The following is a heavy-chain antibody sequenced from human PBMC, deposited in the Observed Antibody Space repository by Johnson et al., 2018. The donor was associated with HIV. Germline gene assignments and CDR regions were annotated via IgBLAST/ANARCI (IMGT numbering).Heavy chain of an antibody. D-gene: IGHD3-10*01. Sequence: VQLVESGGGVVQPGRSLRLSCAASGFTFSSYAMNWVRQAPGKGLEWVAVIWYDGSNKYYADSVKGRFTISIDNSKNTPYLQLNSLRAEDTAVYYCARDAPFQITPAEFDAFDIWGQGTKVTVSS. CDR2: IWYDGSNK. J-gene: IGHJ3*02. V-gene: IGHV3-30-3*01. CDR1: GFTFSSYA. CDR3: ARDAPFQITPAEFDAFDI.